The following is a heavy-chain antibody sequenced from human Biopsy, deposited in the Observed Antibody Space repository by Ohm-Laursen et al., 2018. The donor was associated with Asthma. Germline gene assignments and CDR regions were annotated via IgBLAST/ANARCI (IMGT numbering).Heavy chain of an antibody. D-gene: IGHD5-24*01. V-gene: IGHV3-53*01. CDR1: GFSVSTKY. CDR3: ARISRLGYNSLDYGMDV. J-gene: IGHJ6*02. CDR2: IYSGDNT. Sequence: LRLSCSASGFSVSTKYMSWVRQAPGKGLEWVSLIYSGDNTYYADSVKGRFTISRDHSKLYLQMNNLRAEDTAVYHCARISRLGYNSLDYGMDVRGQGTTVIVSS.